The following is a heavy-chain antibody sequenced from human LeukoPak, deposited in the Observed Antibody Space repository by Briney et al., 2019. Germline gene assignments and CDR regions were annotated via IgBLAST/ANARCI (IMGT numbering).Heavy chain of an antibody. CDR2: INPGDSDT. CDR1: GYRFTSYW. CDR3: ARHPDCTRTSCYVDYYGMDV. D-gene: IGHD2-2*01. Sequence: GESLKISCKGSGYRFTSYWIGWVRQLPGKGLEWMGIINPGDSDTRYCPSFQGQVTISADKSISTAYLQWSSPKASDTAMYYCARHPDCTRTSCYVDYYGMDVWGQGTTVTVSS. V-gene: IGHV5-51*01. J-gene: IGHJ6*02.